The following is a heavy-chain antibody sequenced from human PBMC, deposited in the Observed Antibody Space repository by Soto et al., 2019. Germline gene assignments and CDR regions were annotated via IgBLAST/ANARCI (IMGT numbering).Heavy chain of an antibody. Sequence: EVQLLESGGDLVQPGVSRRLSCAASGFTFNNYAMSWVRQAPGKGLEWVSAISSSGYSTYYADSVKGRFTISRDNSKTTVYLQMNNLRAEDTAVYYCEEGSVVVAAKFDSWGQGTLVTVSS. CDR3: EEGSVVVAAKFDS. CDR1: GFTFNNYA. V-gene: IGHV3-23*01. D-gene: IGHD2-21*02. CDR2: ISSSGYST. J-gene: IGHJ4*02.